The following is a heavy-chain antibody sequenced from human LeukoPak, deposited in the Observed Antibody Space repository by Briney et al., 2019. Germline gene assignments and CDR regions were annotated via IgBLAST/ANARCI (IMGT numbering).Heavy chain of an antibody. Sequence: PGGSLRLSCAASGFTFSSYAMIWVRQAPGKGLEWIGYIYYSGSTNYNPSLKSRVTISVDTSKNQFSLKLSSVTAADTAVYFCARHPSGRGGNFDYWGQGTLVTVSS. J-gene: IGHJ4*02. CDR1: GFTFSSYA. CDR2: IYYSGST. CDR3: ARHPSGRGGNFDY. D-gene: IGHD5-12*01. V-gene: IGHV4-59*01.